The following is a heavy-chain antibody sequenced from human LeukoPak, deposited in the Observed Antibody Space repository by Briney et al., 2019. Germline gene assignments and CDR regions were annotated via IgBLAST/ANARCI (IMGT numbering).Heavy chain of an antibody. Sequence: GRSLRLSCEASGFTFSNYAMHWVRQAPGKGLEWVAVLAHDGGDKYFADSVKGRFTVSRDNSKNTLYLQMSSLRAEDTAVYYCGGDYDSSGNFDYWGQGTLVTVSS. CDR2: LAHDGGDK. V-gene: IGHV3-30*04. CDR1: GFTFSNYA. J-gene: IGHJ4*02. D-gene: IGHD3-22*01. CDR3: GGDYDSSGNFDY.